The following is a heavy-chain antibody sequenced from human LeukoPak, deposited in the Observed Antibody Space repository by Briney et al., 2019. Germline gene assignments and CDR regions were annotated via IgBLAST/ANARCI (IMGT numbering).Heavy chain of an antibody. CDR1: GGSISSGGYY. Sequence: SETLSLTCTVAGGSISSGGYYWSWIRQPTGKGLEWIGYIYHSGSTYYNPSLKSRVTISVDRSKNQFSLKLSSVTAADTAVYYCARDLYSDVNHFDYWGQGTLVTVSS. CDR3: ARDLYSDVNHFDY. V-gene: IGHV4-30-2*01. J-gene: IGHJ4*02. D-gene: IGHD4-17*01. CDR2: IYHSGST.